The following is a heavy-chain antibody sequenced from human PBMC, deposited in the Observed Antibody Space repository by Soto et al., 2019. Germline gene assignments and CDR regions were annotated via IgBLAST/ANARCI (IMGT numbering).Heavy chain of an antibody. CDR2: ISYDGSNK. D-gene: IGHD5-18*01. V-gene: IGHV3-30*18. Sequence: GGSLRLSCAASGFTFSSYGMHWVRQAPGKGLEWVAVISYDGSNKYYADSVKGRFTISRDNSKNTLYLQMNSLRAEDTAVYYCAKDLLGDSYGLFDYWGQGTLVTVSS. J-gene: IGHJ4*02. CDR3: AKDLLGDSYGLFDY. CDR1: GFTFSSYG.